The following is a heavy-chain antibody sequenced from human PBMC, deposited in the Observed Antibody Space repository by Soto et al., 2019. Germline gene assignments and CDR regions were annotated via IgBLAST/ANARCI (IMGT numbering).Heavy chain of an antibody. Sequence: WATRSFTGTGSGGSLGSYYWSWIRQPPGKGLEWIGYVFYTGRANYNASLKSRVSISLDTSNYQFSLKLSSVTAADTAVYYCARDGDGRMTTNPYYYNGMDVWGPGTTVTVSS. CDR2: VFYTGRA. J-gene: IGHJ6*02. V-gene: IGHV4-59*13. CDR3: ARDGDGRMTTNPYYYNGMDV. CDR1: GGSLGSYY. D-gene: IGHD4-4*01.